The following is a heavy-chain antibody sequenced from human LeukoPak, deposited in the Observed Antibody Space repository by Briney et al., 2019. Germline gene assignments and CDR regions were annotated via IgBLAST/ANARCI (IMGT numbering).Heavy chain of an antibody. V-gene: IGHV3-23*01. Sequence: GGSLRLSCGTSGFTFSSYAMNWVRQAPGKGLEWVSGISGSGGSTHYADSVKGRFTISRDNSKNTLYLQMNSLRAEDTAVYYCAKDTQGYSYGYSWFDPWGQGTLVTVSS. CDR2: ISGSGGST. CDR1: GFTFSSYA. CDR3: AKDTQGYSYGYSWFDP. D-gene: IGHD5-18*01. J-gene: IGHJ5*02.